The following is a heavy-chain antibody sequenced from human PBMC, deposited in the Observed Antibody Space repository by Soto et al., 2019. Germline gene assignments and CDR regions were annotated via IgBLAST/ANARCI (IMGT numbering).Heavy chain of an antibody. D-gene: IGHD6-19*01. Sequence: GGSLRLSCAASGFTFSSYAMSWVRQAPGKGLEWVSAISGSGGSTYYADSVKGRFTISRDNSKNTLYLQMNSLRAEDTAVYYCAKDPYYSSGWSWFDPWGQGTLVTVSS. CDR1: GFTFSSYA. CDR3: AKDPYYSSGWSWFDP. J-gene: IGHJ5*02. CDR2: ISGSGGST. V-gene: IGHV3-23*01.